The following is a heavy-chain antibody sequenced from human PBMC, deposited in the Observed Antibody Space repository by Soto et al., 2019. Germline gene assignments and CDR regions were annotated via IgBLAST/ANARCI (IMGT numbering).Heavy chain of an antibody. CDR3: ARDLRYGSGSYYNPWERYYYYGMDV. J-gene: IGHJ6*02. CDR2: IWYDGSNK. D-gene: IGHD3-10*01. CDR1: GFTFSSYG. Sequence: QVQLVESGGGVVQPGRSLRLSCAASGFTFSSYGMHWVRQAPGKGLEWVAVIWYDGSNKYYADSVKGRFTISRDNSKNTLYXQMXSXKAEDTAVYYCARDLRYGSGSYYNPWERYYYYGMDVWGQGTTVTVSS. V-gene: IGHV3-33*01.